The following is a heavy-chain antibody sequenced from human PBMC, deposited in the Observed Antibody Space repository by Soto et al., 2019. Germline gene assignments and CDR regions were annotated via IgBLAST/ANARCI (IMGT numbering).Heavy chain of an antibody. D-gene: IGHD6-19*01. CDR1: GGSVSSGSYY. V-gene: IGHV4-61*01. J-gene: IGHJ6*02. CDR2: IYYSGST. CDR3: GRVIFSAVAGIGTYYYYSKGMDV. Sequence: PSETLSLTCTVSGGSVSSGSYYWSWIRQPPGKGLEWIGYIYYSGSTNYNPSLKSRVTISVDTSKNQFSLKLSSVTAADTAVYYCGRVIFSAVAGIGTYYYYSKGMDVWGQGTTVTVSS.